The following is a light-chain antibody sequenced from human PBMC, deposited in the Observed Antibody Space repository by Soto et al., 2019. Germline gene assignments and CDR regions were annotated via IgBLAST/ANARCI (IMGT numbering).Light chain of an antibody. CDR2: DVS. CDR1: SSDVGGYKY. J-gene: IGLJ2*01. Sequence: QSALTQPASVSGSPGQSITISCTGTSSDVGGYKYVSWYQQHPGKAPKLMIYDVSNRPSGVSNRFSGSKSGNTAALTISGLQAEDEADYCCSSYTSSSTRLFGGGTKLTVL. V-gene: IGLV2-14*01. CDR3: SSYTSSSTRL.